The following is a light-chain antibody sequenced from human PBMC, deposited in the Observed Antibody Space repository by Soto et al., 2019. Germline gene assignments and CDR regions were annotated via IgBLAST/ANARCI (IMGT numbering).Light chain of an antibody. CDR2: GAS. V-gene: IGKV4-1*01. J-gene: IGKJ4*01. Sequence: DIVMTQSPDSLAVSLGERATINCKSSQSILYYANNKNSLAWYQQRPGTVPKLLIFGASSLQSGVPSRFSGSGSGTDFTLTISSLQPEDFATYYCQQANSFPLTFGGGTKGDIK. CDR3: QQANSFPLT. CDR1: QSILYYANNKNS.